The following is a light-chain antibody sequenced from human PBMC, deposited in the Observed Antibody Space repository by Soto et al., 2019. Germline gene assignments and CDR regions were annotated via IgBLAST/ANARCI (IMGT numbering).Light chain of an antibody. CDR3: QHYNNWPPWT. CDR2: GAS. V-gene: IGKV3-15*01. Sequence: EILMTQSPATLSVSPGERATLSCRASQSVSSSLAWYQQKPGQAPRLLIYGASTRATGIPARFSGSGSGTEFTLTISSLQSEDFAVYYCQHYNNWPPWTFGQGTKVEIK. J-gene: IGKJ1*01. CDR1: QSVSSS.